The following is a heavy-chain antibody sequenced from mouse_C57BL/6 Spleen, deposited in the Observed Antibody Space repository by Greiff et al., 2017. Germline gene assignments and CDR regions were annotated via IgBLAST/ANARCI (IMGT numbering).Heavy chain of an antibody. D-gene: IGHD1-1*01. V-gene: IGHV5-17*01. CDR2: ISSGSSTI. Sequence: EVQLVEPGGGLVKPGGSLKLSCAASGFTFSDYGMHWVRQAPEKGLEWVAYISSGSSTIYYADTVKGRFTISRDNAKNTLFLQMTSLRSEDTAMYYCAREGIYYGSSPFAYGGQGTLVTVSA. CDR1: GFTFSDYG. J-gene: IGHJ3*01. CDR3: AREGIYYGSSPFAY.